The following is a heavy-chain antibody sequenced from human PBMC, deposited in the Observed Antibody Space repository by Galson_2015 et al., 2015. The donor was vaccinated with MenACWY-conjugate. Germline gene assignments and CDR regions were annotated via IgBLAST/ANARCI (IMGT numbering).Heavy chain of an antibody. J-gene: IGHJ4*02. V-gene: IGHV4-4*02. Sequence: VTLSLTCAVSGGAIRRSNWWSWVRQPPGKGLEWIGEVYHSGSTNYNPSLKIRVSISVDKSKNQFSLQLSSVTAADTAVYYCARRGPGSDFWSCYYSFAYWGQGTLVTVSS. CDR2: VYHSGST. CDR3: ARRGPGSDFWSCYYSFAY. CDR1: GGAIRRSNW. D-gene: IGHD3-3*01.